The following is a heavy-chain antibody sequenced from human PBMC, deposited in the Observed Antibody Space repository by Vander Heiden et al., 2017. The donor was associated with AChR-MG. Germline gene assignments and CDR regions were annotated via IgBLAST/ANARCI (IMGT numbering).Heavy chain of an antibody. J-gene: IGHJ4*02. Sequence: VQLVESGGGVVQPGRSLRLSCAASGFTLSSYAMHWVRQAPGKGLEWVAVISYDGSNKYYADSVKGRFTISRDNSKNTLYLQMNSLRAEDTAVYYCARDPFVVVVPAAILDYWGQGTLVTVSS. CDR2: ISYDGSNK. CDR1: GFTLSSYA. D-gene: IGHD2-2*01. CDR3: ARDPFVVVVPAAILDY. V-gene: IGHV3-30-3*01.